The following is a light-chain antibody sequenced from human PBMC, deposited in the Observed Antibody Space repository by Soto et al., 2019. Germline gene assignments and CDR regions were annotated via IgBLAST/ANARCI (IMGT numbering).Light chain of an antibody. Sequence: DIQMTQSPSTLSASVGDRVTITCRASQSISTWLAWYQQRPGKAPKLLIFDASSLESGVPSRFSGSGSGTEFTLTISSLQSDDFATYFCQQYNTYSKTLGQGTQVDLK. J-gene: IGKJ1*01. CDR1: QSISTW. CDR2: DAS. V-gene: IGKV1-5*01. CDR3: QQYNTYSKT.